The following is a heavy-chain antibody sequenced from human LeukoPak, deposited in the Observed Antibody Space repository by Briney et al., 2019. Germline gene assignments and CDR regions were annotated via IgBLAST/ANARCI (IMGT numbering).Heavy chain of an antibody. CDR3: AREGSHYYYYYYMDV. D-gene: IGHD6-13*01. J-gene: IGHJ6*03. Sequence: KASETLSLTCTVSGGSISSSYWSWIRQPAGKGLEWIGRIYTSGSTNYNPSLKSRVTMSVDTSKNQFSLKLSSVTAADTAVYYCAREGSHYYYYYYMDVWGKGTTVTISS. V-gene: IGHV4-4*07. CDR1: GGSISSSY. CDR2: IYTSGST.